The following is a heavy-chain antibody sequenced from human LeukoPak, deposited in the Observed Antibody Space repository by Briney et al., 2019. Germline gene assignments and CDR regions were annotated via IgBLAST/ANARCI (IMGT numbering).Heavy chain of an antibody. D-gene: IGHD1-26*01. CDR1: GFTFSSYS. V-gene: IGHV3-21*01. Sequence: GGSLRLSCAASGFTFSSYSMNWVRQAPGKGLEWVSSISSSSSYIYYADSVKGRFTISRDNAKNSLYLQMNSLRAEDTAVYYCAGDGVVGTYFDYWGQGTLVTVSS. CDR2: ISSSSSYI. J-gene: IGHJ4*02. CDR3: AGDGVVGTYFDY.